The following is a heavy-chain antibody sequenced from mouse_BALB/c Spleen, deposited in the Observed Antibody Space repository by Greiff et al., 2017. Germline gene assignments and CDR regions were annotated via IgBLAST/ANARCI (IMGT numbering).Heavy chain of an antibody. CDR2: IWAGGST. D-gene: IGHD2-3*01. V-gene: IGHV2-9*02. CDR1: GFSLTSYG. CDR3: ARDDGYYPYYFDY. J-gene: IGHJ2*01. Sequence: VKLQESGPGLVAPSQSLSITCTVSGFSLTSYGVHWVRQPPGKGLEWLGVIWAGGSTNYNSALMSRLSISKDNSKSQVFLKMNSLQTDDTAMYYCARDDGYYPYYFDYWGQGTTLTVSS.